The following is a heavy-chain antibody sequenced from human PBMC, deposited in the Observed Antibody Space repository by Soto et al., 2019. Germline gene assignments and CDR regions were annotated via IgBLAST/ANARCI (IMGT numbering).Heavy chain of an antibody. J-gene: IGHJ6*02. Sequence: ASVKVSCNASGYTFTGYYIHWVRQAPGRGLEWMGWINPNSGGTNYAQRFQGRVTMTRDTCISTAYMELSRLRSDDTAVYYCARGWWGIVVVVAAPYGMDVWGPGPTVTVYS. CDR2: INPNSGGT. D-gene: IGHD2-15*01. CDR1: GYTFTGYY. V-gene: IGHV1-2*02. CDR3: ARGWWGIVVVVAAPYGMDV.